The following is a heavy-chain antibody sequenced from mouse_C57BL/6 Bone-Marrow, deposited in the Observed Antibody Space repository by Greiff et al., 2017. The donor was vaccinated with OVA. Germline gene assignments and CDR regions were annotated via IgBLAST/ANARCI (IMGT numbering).Heavy chain of an antibody. D-gene: IGHD1-1*01. CDR2: INPNNGGT. V-gene: IGHV1-26*01. CDR3: ARDYYGSSYSYWYFDV. Sequence: VQLQQSGPELVKPGASVKISCKASGYTFTDYYMNWVKQSHGKSLEWIGDINPNNGGTSYNQKFKGKATLTVDKSSSTAYMELRSLTSEDSAVYYCARDYYGSSYSYWYFDVWGTGTTVTVSS. CDR1: GYTFTDYY. J-gene: IGHJ1*03.